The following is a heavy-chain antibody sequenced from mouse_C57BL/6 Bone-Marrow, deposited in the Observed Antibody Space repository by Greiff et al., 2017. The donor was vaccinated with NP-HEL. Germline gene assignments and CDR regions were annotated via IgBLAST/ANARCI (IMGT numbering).Heavy chain of an antibody. CDR1: GYTFTSYG. Sequence: VKVVESGAELARPGASVKLSCKASGYTFTSYGISWVKQRTGQGLEWIGEIYPRSGNTYYNEKFKGKATLTADKSSSTAYMELRSLTSEDSAVYFCARRPPYWGQGTLVTVSA. V-gene: IGHV1-81*01. CDR2: IYPRSGNT. J-gene: IGHJ3*01. CDR3: ARRPPY.